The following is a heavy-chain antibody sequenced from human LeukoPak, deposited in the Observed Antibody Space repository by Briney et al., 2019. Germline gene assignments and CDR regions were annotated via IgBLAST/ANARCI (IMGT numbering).Heavy chain of an antibody. D-gene: IGHD2-2*01. J-gene: IGHJ4*02. V-gene: IGHV3-30-3*01. CDR2: ISFDGTNK. CDR3: AAGSSVDCSRTSCPPTDY. CDR1: GFTFSNSA. Sequence: GGSLRLSCAASGFTFSNSAMHWVRQAPGKGLEWVAVISFDGTNKYYADSVKSRFTISRDNSKNTVYVQMNSLRGDDSGVYYCAAGSSVDCSRTSCPPTDYWGQGTLVAVAS.